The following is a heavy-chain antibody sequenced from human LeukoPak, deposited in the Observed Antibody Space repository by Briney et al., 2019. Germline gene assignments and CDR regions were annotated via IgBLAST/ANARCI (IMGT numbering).Heavy chain of an antibody. CDR2: IHSSGNYI. D-gene: IGHD1-20*01. CDR1: TSGVAFSSHS. Sequence: GGSLRLSCVASTSGVAFSSHSMNWVRQAPGKGLEWISYIHSSGNYIFYAASVKGRFAVSRDNARNSLFLQMNRLRAEDTAIYYCAREYNSRATFDYWGQGTLVTVSS. J-gene: IGHJ4*02. V-gene: IGHV3-21*05. CDR3: AREYNSRATFDY.